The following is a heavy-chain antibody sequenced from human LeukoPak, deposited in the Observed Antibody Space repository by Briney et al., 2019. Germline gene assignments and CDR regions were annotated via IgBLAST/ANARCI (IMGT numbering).Heavy chain of an antibody. CDR2: INYIGSS. D-gene: IGHD2-2*01. V-gene: IGHV4-59*08. CDR1: GASISRNY. J-gene: IGHJ6*03. CDR3: ASGSSDYYYYYYMDV. Sequence: SETLSLTCTVSGASISRNYWSWIRQPPGKGLECIGYINYIGSSHYNPSLKSRVTISVDTSKNQFSLKVSSVTAADTAVYYCASGSSDYYYYYYMDVRGKGTTVTVSS.